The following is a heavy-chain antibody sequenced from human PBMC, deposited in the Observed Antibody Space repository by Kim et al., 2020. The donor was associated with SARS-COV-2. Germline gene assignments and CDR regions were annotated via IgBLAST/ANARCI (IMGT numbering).Heavy chain of an antibody. V-gene: IGHV3-23*01. Sequence: GGSLRLSCVASGFNSAIYAMTWVRQVPGKGLEWVSTISGGSCSYYSDSVKGRFTISTDGYPNTLYLQMNSLRAADTAAYYYAGGGTSVGRCVDFWGHGT. CDR2: ISGGSCS. D-gene: IGHD3-16*01. J-gene: IGHJ4*01. CDR1: GFNSAIYA. CDR3: AGGGTSVGRCVDF.